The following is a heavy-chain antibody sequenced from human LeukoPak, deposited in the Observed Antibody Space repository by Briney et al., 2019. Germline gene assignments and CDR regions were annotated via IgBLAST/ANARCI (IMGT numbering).Heavy chain of an antibody. CDR3: ARGGRGSSSRSGLVPHYYYYYYYMDV. CDR2: INHSGST. CDR1: GGSFSGYY. Sequence: SETLSLTCAVYGGSFSGYYWSWTRQPPGKGLEWIGEINHSGSTNYNPSLKSRVTISVDTSKNQFSLKLSSVTAADTAVYYCARGGRGSSSRSGLVPHYYYYYYYMDVWGKGTTVTISS. J-gene: IGHJ6*03. V-gene: IGHV4-34*01. D-gene: IGHD6-6*01.